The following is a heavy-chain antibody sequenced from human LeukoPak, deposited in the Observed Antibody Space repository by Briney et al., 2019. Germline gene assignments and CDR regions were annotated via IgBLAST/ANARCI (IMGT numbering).Heavy chain of an antibody. V-gene: IGHV4-59*01. CDR1: GGSISSYY. CDR3: ARGSTWTPWAFDI. Sequence: PSETLSLTCTVSGGSISSYYWSWIRQPPGKGLEWIGYIYYSGSTNYNPSLKSRVTISVDTSKNQFSLKLRSVTAADTAVYYCARGSTWTPWAFDIWGQGTMVTVSS. CDR2: IYYSGST. D-gene: IGHD3/OR15-3a*01. J-gene: IGHJ3*02.